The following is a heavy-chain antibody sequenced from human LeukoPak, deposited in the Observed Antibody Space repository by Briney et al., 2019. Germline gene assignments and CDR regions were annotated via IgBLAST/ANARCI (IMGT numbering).Heavy chain of an antibody. CDR3: ARVCPRIESGWYASVWFDP. D-gene: IGHD6-19*01. V-gene: IGHV1-18*01. CDR2: ISAYNGNT. Sequence: GASVKVSCTASGYTFTSYGISWVRQAPGQGLEWMGWISAYNGNTNYAQKLQGRVTMTTDTSTSTAYMELRSLRSDDTAVYYCARVCPRIESGWYASVWFDPWGQGTLVTVSS. CDR1: GYTFTSYG. J-gene: IGHJ5*02.